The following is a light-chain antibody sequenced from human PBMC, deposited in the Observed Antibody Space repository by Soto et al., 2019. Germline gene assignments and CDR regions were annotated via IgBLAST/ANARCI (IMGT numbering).Light chain of an antibody. Sequence: EIVLTQSPGTLSLSPVERATLSGMANQYINSIYLAWYQQKPGQAPRLLIYGASTRATDMPGRFSGSGSGTDFTLTISSLEPEDFAVYYCQQRSNWPWTFGQGTKVDI. CDR2: GAS. V-gene: IGKV3D-20*02. CDR3: QQRSNWPWT. J-gene: IGKJ1*01. CDR1: QYINSIY.